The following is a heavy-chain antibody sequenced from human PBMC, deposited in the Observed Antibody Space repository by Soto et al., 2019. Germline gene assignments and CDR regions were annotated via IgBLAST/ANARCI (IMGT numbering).Heavy chain of an antibody. CDR1: GYTLTEIS. CDR3: ATLFYGHQSRPFDY. J-gene: IGHJ4*02. CDR2: FDPEDGET. D-gene: IGHD4-17*01. Sequence: ASVKVSCKVSGYTLTEISMHWVRQPPGEGLEWMGGFDPEDGETIYAQKFQDRVTMTEDTSTDTVYMELSRLRSEDTAVYYCATLFYGHQSRPFDYWGQGTLVTFSS. V-gene: IGHV1-24*01.